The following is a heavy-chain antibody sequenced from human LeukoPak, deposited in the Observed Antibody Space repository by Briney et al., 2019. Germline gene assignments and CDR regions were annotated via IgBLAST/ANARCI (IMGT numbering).Heavy chain of an antibody. D-gene: IGHD6-6*01. J-gene: IGHJ4*02. CDR2: IYPGDSET. Sequence: GESLKISCKGYGYSFTSYWIGWVRQMPGKGLKWMGIIYPGDSETRYSPSFQGQVTISADKSISTAYLQWSSLKASDTAMYYCARHPISSSSPNFDYWGQGTLVTVSS. CDR3: ARHPISSSSPNFDY. CDR1: GYSFTSYW. V-gene: IGHV5-51*01.